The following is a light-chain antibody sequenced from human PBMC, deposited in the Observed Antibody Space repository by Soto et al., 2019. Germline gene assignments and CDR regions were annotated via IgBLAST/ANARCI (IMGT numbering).Light chain of an antibody. CDR3: QTWGTGPVV. CDR1: RGHSTYA. Sequence: QLVLTQSPSASASLGASVKLTCTLSRGHSTYAIAWHQQQPEKGPRYLMKLYSDGSHSKGDGIPDRFSGSSSGAERYLTISSLPSEDEADYYCQTWGTGPVVFGGGTQLTVL. V-gene: IGLV4-69*01. J-gene: IGLJ2*01. CDR2: LYSDGSH.